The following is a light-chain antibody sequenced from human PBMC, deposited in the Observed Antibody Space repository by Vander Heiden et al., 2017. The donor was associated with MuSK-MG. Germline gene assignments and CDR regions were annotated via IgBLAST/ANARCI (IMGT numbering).Light chain of an antibody. Sequence: EIVLTQSPATLSLPPGEGATLSCRASQSVSRDLAWYQQKPGQAPRLLIYDASNRATGIPARFSGSGSGTDFTLTISSLEPEDFAVYYCQQRSNWPWTFGQGTKVEIK. CDR3: QQRSNWPWT. CDR2: DAS. V-gene: IGKV3-11*01. CDR1: QSVSRD. J-gene: IGKJ1*01.